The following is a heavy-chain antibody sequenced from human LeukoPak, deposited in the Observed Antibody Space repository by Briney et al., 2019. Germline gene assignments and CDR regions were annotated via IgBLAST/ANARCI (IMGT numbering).Heavy chain of an antibody. V-gene: IGHV1-3*01. CDR1: GYTFTSYA. CDR3: ARGERLNNWFDP. Sequence: ASVKVSCKASGYTFTSYAMHWVRQAPGQRLEWMGWINAGNGNTKYSQKFQGRVTITRDTSTSTAYMELRSLRSDDTAVYYCARGERLNNWFDPWGQGTLVTVSS. CDR2: INAGNGNT. J-gene: IGHJ5*02. D-gene: IGHD1-1*01.